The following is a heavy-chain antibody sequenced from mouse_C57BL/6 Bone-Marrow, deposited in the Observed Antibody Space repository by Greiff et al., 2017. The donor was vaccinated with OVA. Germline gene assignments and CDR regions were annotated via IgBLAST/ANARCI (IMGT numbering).Heavy chain of an antibody. D-gene: IGHD2-2*01. J-gene: IGHJ3*01. Sequence: VKLQQPGAELVRPGSSVKLSCKASGYTFTSYWMDWVKQRPGQGLEWIGNIYPSDSETHYNQKFKDKATLTVDKSSSTAYMQLSSLTSEDSAVYYCARGSMVTTEFAYWGQGTLVTVSA. CDR3: ARGSMVTTEFAY. V-gene: IGHV1-61*01. CDR1: GYTFTSYW. CDR2: IYPSDSET.